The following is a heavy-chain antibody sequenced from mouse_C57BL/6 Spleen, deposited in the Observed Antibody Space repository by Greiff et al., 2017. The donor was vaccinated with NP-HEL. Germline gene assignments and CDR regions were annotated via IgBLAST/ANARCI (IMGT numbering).Heavy chain of an antibody. CDR3: ARGITTVVEGYFDY. Sequence: EVQLQQSGPELVKPGASVKISCKASGYTFTDYYMNWVKQSHGKSLEWIGDINPNNGGTSYNQKFKGKATLTVDKSSSTAYMELRSLTSEDSAVYYCARGITTVVEGYFDYWGQGTTLTVSS. D-gene: IGHD1-1*01. V-gene: IGHV1-26*01. J-gene: IGHJ2*01. CDR2: INPNNGGT. CDR1: GYTFTDYY.